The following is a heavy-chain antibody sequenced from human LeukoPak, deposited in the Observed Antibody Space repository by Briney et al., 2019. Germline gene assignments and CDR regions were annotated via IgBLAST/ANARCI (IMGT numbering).Heavy chain of an antibody. CDR1: GFTFSRYA. Sequence: GVSLTLSCAASGFTFSRYAKLCARHATGKGVEWVAAISYGATNEYYSDSVKDRFTISRDNSKNTSYLLMDSLRAEDTAIYYFARDSDCYGSWSYAHDYWGQGTLVTVSS. J-gene: IGHJ4*02. D-gene: IGHD3-10*01. CDR2: ISYGATNE. V-gene: IGHV3-30-3*01. CDR3: ARDSDCYGSWSYAHDY.